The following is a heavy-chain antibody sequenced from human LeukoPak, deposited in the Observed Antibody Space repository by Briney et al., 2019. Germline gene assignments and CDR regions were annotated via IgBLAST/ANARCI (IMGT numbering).Heavy chain of an antibody. V-gene: IGHV3-74*01. CDR2: INSDGSST. D-gene: IGHD3-9*01. J-gene: IGHJ4*02. CDR3: ARVMGDDILTGADY. CDR1: GFTFSSYW. Sequence: PGGSLRLSCAASGFTFSSYWMHWVRQAPGKGLVWVSRINSDGSSTSYADSVKGRFTNSRDNAKNTLYLQMNSLRAEDTAVYYCARVMGDDILTGADYWGQGTLVTVSS.